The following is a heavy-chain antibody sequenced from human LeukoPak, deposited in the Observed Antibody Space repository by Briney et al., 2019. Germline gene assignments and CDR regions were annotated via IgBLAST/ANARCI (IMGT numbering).Heavy chain of an antibody. J-gene: IGHJ5*02. D-gene: IGHD4-17*01. CDR2: IWYDGTNK. Sequence: PGGSLRLSCAASGFAFSSFGMHWDRQAPGKGLEWVAVIWYDGTNKYYADSVKGRFTISRDNSKNTLYLQMNSLRAEDTAVYYCARATVTRWFDPWGQGTLVTVSS. CDR3: ARATVTRWFDP. CDR1: GFAFSSFG. V-gene: IGHV3-33*01.